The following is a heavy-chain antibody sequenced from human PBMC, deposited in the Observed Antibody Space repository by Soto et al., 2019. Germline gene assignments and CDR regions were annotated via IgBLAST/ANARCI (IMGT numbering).Heavy chain of an antibody. V-gene: IGHV4-39*01. D-gene: IGHD6-13*01. CDR1: GDSFTIDSYY. J-gene: IGHJ4*02. Sequence: QLQLQESGPGLVKPSESLSLTCTVSGDSFTIDSYYWAWIRQPPGKGLEWLGTISHTGTTFHNPSLKSRLTMSVDTSKNQFSLNLSSVTAADTALYWCARHSDKYVSSWYGLGSWGQGTLVTVSS. CDR2: ISHTGTT. CDR3: ARHSDKYVSSWYGLGS.